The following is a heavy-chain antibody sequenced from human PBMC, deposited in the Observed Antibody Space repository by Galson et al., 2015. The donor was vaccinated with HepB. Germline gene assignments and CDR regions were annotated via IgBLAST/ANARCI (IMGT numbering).Heavy chain of an antibody. Sequence: LRLSCAASGFTFSSYAMHWVRQAPGKGLEWVAVILYDGSNKYYADSVKGRFTISRDKSKNTLYLQMNSLRDEDTAVYYCARRHPPDNWSHGTLVTVSS. CDR2: ILYDGSNK. J-gene: IGHJ4*01. V-gene: IGHV3-30-3*01. CDR1: GFTFSSYA. CDR3: ARRHPPDN.